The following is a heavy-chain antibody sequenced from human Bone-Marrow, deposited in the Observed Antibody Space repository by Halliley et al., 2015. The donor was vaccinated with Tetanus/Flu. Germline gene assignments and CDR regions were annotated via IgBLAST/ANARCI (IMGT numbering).Heavy chain of an antibody. CDR2: IFYSGTP. D-gene: IGHD6-13*01. CDR3: ARDRSWSVVPNGMDV. J-gene: IGHJ6*02. Sequence: GHIFYSGTPNYNPSLKSRVTISVDTSKNQFSLKLSSVTAADTAVYYCARDRSWSVVPNGMDVWGQGTTVPVSS. V-gene: IGHV4-59*01.